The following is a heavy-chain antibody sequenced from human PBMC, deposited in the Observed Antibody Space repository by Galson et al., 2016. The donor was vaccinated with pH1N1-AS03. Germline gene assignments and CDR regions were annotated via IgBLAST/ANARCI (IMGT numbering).Heavy chain of an antibody. J-gene: IGHJ3*02. CDR1: GFSLTTSELC. CDR2: ITWDDDK. V-gene: IGHV2-70*01. Sequence: PALVKPTQTLTLTCTFSGFSLTTSELCVSWIRQPPGKTLEWLAVITWDDDKYYSSSLTTRLTLSMDTSKNQVALTSTNMDPVDTAKYYGSRMKPRGFGELIGAFDIWGQGTIVTVSS. CDR3: SRMKPRGFGELIGAFDI. D-gene: IGHD3-10*01.